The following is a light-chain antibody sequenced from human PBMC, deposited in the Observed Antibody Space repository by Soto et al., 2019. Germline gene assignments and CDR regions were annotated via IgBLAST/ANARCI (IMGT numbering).Light chain of an antibody. V-gene: IGKV1-12*01. CDR3: QQLDRFPLT. Sequence: DIQMTQSPSSVSASVGDRVTITCRAGQGISSWLAWYQVKPGRAPKLLIYAASSLQTGVPLRFSGSGSGTDFILTISSLQPEDVATYYCQQLDRFPLTFGQGTRLEIK. CDR1: QGISSW. J-gene: IGKJ5*01. CDR2: AAS.